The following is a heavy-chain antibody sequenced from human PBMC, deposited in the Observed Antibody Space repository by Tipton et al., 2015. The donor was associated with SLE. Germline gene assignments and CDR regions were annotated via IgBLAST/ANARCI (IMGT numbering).Heavy chain of an antibody. CDR2: INWNSDNR. J-gene: IGHJ5*02. V-gene: IGHV3-9*01. D-gene: IGHD2-21*02. CDR3: AREAMTYDP. CDR1: GFTFNDYA. Sequence: SLRLSCVASGFTFNDYAMHWVRQAPGRGLEWVSGINWNSDNRGYADSVKGRFTISRDNTKNTLYLHMNSLRAEDTAVYYCAREAMTYDPWGQGTLVTVSS.